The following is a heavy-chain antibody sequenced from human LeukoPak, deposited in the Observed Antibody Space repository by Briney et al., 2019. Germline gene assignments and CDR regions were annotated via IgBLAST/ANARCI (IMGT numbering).Heavy chain of an antibody. V-gene: IGHV5-51*01. J-gene: IGHJ4*02. CDR1: GYSFTSYW. CDR3: ARHHDYGDYGCFDY. D-gene: IGHD4-17*01. Sequence: GEPLKISCKGSGYSFTSYWIGWVRKMPGKGLEWMGIIYPGDSDTRYSPSFQGQVTISADKSIRTAYLQWSSLKASDTAIYYCARHHDYGDYGCFDYWGQGTLVTVSS. CDR2: IYPGDSDT.